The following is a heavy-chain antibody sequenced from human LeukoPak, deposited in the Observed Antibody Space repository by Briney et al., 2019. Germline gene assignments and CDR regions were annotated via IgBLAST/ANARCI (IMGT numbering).Heavy chain of an antibody. CDR1: GFTFNYYY. V-gene: IGHV3-11*04. Sequence: GGSLRLSCAASGFTFNYYYMSWVRQAPGMALEWVSYISSSGDIISYADSMKGRFTISRDNAKNSLYLQMTSLRVEDTAVYYCARAGPSGIPPFYKGGWGKG. D-gene: IGHD1-1*01. CDR2: ISSSGDII. CDR3: ARAGPSGIPPFYKGG. J-gene: IGHJ6*03.